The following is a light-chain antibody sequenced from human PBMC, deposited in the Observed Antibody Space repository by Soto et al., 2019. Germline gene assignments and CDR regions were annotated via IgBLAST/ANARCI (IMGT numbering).Light chain of an antibody. Sequence: QSALTQPPSASGSPGQSVTISCTGTSSDVGGYNYVSWYQQHPGKAPKVMIYEVSERPTGVPDRFSGSKSGNTASLTVSGLQAEDEADYYCNSYARSNNNVFVTGTKLTVL. J-gene: IGLJ1*01. CDR2: EVS. CDR3: NSYARSNNNV. V-gene: IGLV2-8*01. CDR1: SSDVGGYNY.